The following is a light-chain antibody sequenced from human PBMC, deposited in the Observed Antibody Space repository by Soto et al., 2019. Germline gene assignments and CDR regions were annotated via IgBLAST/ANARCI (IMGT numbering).Light chain of an antibody. CDR1: SSDVAAYNS. Sequence: QSALTQPPSSSGSPGQSVTISCSGSSSDVAAYNSVYWYQQHPGKTPKIIISEVIKRPSGVPTHFSGSKSGNTASLTVSALQAEDEPDYDSSSLAAAGINVLFGGGTTVTV. J-gene: IGLJ2*01. V-gene: IGLV2-8*01. CDR3: SSLAAAGINVL. CDR2: EVI.